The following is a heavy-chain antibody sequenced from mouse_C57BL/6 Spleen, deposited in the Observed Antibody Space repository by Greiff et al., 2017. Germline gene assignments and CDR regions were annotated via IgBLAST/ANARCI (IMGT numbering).Heavy chain of an antibody. CDR2: LSSKSSNYAT. V-gene: IGHV10-3*01. CDR1: GFTFNTYA. Sequence: DVKLVESGGGLVQPKGSLKLSCAASGFTFNTYAMHWVRQAPGKGLEWVARLSSKSSNYATYYADSVKDRFTTSRDDSQSMLNLQMNNLKTDDTAMYYCVRAGDGYPFDYWGQGTTLTVSS. D-gene: IGHD2-3*01. CDR3: VRAGDGYPFDY. J-gene: IGHJ2*01.